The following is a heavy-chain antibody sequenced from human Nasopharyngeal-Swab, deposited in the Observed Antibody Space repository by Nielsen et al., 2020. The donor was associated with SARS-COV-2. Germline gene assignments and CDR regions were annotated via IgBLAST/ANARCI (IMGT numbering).Heavy chain of an antibody. V-gene: IGHV3-48*03. D-gene: IGHD3-10*01. CDR2: IGISGSPK. Sequence: GESLKISCAVSGFTFTNYEIHWVRQAPGKGLEWVSYIGISGSPKYYADSVRGRFTISRDNAKNSLSLQMNSLRAEDTAIYYCARDVQRGFDSWGQGTLVPSPQ. J-gene: IGHJ4*02. CDR1: GFTFTNYE. CDR3: ARDVQRGFDS.